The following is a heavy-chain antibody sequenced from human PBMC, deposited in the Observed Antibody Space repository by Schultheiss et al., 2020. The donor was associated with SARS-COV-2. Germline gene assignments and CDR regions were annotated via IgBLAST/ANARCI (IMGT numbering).Heavy chain of an antibody. CDR2: IGTAGDT. CDR3: ARDWGCSGGSCYYYFDY. D-gene: IGHD2-15*01. CDR1: GFTFSSYD. Sequence: GGSLRLSCAASGFTFSSYDMHWVRQATGKGLEWVSAIGTAGDTYYPGSVKGRFTISRENAKNTLYLQMNSLRAEDTAVYYCARDWGCSGGSCYYYFDYWGQGTLVTVSS. J-gene: IGHJ4*02. V-gene: IGHV3-13*01.